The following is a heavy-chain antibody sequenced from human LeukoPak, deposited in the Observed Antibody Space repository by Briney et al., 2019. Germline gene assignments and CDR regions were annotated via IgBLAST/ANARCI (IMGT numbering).Heavy chain of an antibody. J-gene: IGHJ4*02. Sequence: SETLSLTCAVYGESLSKYYWTWIRQSPGKGLEWIGEINHRGSTNLNPSLKSRVTLSVDTSKHQFSLKLTSVTAADAAVYYCASSVGFTDYWGQGTLVTVSS. D-gene: IGHD1-26*01. CDR2: INHRGST. CDR1: GESLSKYY. V-gene: IGHV4-34*01. CDR3: ASSVGFTDY.